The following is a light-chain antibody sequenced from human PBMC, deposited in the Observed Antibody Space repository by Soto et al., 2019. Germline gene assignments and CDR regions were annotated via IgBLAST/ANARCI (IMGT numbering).Light chain of an antibody. CDR2: AAS. V-gene: IGKV1-39*01. J-gene: IGKJ2*01. Sequence: DIQMTQSPSSLSASVGDRVTITCRASQTISTNLNWYQQNPGKAPKLLIYAASNLQNGVPSRFSGSGSGTDCTLTISSLQPEDFATYYGQKSSSMPYTFGQGTKLEIK. CDR3: QKSSSMPYT. CDR1: QTISTN.